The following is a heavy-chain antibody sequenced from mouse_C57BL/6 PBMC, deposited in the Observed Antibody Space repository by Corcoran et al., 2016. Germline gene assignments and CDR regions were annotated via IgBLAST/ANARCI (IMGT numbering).Heavy chain of an antibody. CDR1: GYTFTDYY. J-gene: IGHJ1*03. CDR3: ARRGKYFWYFDV. Sequence: EVQLQQSGPELVKPGASVKISCKASGYTFTDYYMNWVKQSHGKSLEWIGDINPNNGGTSYNQKFKGKATLTVDKSSSTAYMELRSLTSEDSAVYYCARRGKYFWYFDVWGTGTTVTVSS. CDR2: INPNNGGT. D-gene: IGHD2-1*01. V-gene: IGHV1-26*01.